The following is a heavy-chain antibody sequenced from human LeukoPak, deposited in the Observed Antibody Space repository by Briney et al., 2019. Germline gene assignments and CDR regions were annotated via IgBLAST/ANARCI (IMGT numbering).Heavy chain of an antibody. V-gene: IGHV4-39*01. J-gene: IGHJ4*02. CDR1: GGSLSSSSAY. Sequence: SETLSLTCTVSGGSLSSSSAYWGWIRQPPGKGLEWIGSIYYSKNTYYNPSLKSRVTISADTSKIQFSLALGSVSATDTAVYYCVSPRGFSYGYFDYWGQGTLVTVSS. CDR2: IYYSKNT. CDR3: VSPRGFSYGYFDY. D-gene: IGHD5-18*01.